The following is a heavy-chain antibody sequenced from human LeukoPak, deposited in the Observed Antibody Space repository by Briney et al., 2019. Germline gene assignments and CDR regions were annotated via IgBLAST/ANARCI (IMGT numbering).Heavy chain of an antibody. CDR2: ISYDGSNK. CDR3: ARLGLTIFGSFDY. J-gene: IGHJ4*02. Sequence: GGSLRLSCAASGFTFSSYAMHWVRQAPGKGLEWVAVISYDGSNKYYADSAKGRFTISRDNSKNTLYLQMNSLRAEDTAVYYCARLGLTIFGSFDYWGQGTLVTVSS. V-gene: IGHV3-30-3*01. CDR1: GFTFSSYA. D-gene: IGHD3-3*01.